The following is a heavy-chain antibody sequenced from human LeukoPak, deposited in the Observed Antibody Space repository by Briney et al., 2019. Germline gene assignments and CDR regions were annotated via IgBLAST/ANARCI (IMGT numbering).Heavy chain of an antibody. Sequence: SVKVSCKASGGTFSSYAISWVRQAPGQGLEWMGGIIPIFGTANYAQKFQGRVTITADEATSTAYMELSSLRSEDTAVYYCASETPDLYCTNGVCSDYWGQGTLVTVSS. CDR2: IIPIFGTA. CDR3: ASETPDLYCTNGVCSDY. CDR1: GGTFSSYA. D-gene: IGHD2-8*01. J-gene: IGHJ4*02. V-gene: IGHV1-69*13.